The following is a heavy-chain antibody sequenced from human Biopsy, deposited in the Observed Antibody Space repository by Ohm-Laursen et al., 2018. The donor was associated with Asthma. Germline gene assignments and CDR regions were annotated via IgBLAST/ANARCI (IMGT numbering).Heavy chain of an antibody. Sequence: SDTLSLTCTVSYGSITSGGYYWTWIHQLPGKGLEWIGYIYYSGSTYYNPSLKSRVTISVDTSQNQFSLNLNSVTAADTAVYYCARAQDYYDSRGYYRSFDYWGQGTLVTVSS. CDR2: IYYSGST. J-gene: IGHJ4*02. V-gene: IGHV4-31*03. CDR3: ARAQDYYDSRGYYRSFDY. CDR1: YGSITSGGYY. D-gene: IGHD3-22*01.